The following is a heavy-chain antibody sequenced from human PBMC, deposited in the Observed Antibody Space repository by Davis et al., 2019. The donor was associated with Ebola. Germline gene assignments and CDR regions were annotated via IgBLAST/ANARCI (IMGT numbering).Heavy chain of an antibody. CDR3: AKETNEYSSSSNDF. V-gene: IGHV3-23*01. CDR2: ISSNGATT. CDR1: GFTFSNYD. Sequence: GESLKISCAASGFTFSNYDLTCVRQAPGKGLDWVSRISSNGATTYYADSVRGRFTISRDNSRNTLYLQMSSLRNEDTGVYYCAKETNEYSSSSNDFWGQGIRVTVSS. J-gene: IGHJ4*02. D-gene: IGHD6-6*01.